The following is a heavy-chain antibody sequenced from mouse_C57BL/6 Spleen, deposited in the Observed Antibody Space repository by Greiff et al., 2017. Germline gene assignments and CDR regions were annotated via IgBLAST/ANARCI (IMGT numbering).Heavy chain of an antibody. CDR2: ISSGGSYT. CDR1: GFTFSSYG. CDR3: ARLATVGARSYWYFDG. J-gene: IGHJ1*03. Sequence: EVHLVESGGDLVKPGGSLKLSCAASGFTFSSYGMSWVRQTPDKRLEWVATISSGGSYTYYPDSVKGRFTISRDNATNTLYLHMSSLKSEDTAMYYCARLATVGARSYWYFDGWGTGTTVTVSS. V-gene: IGHV5-6*01. D-gene: IGHD1-1*01.